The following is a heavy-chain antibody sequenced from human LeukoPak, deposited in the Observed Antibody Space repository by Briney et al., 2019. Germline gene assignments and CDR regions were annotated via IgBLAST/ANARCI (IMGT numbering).Heavy chain of an antibody. CDR1: GYSITNNYY. V-gene: IGHV4-38-2*02. CDR3: ARAYHSSWYLNWFDP. J-gene: IGHJ5*02. CDR2: IYHSGRT. Sequence: SETLSLTCTVSGYSITNNYYWDWVRQPPGKGLEWIASIYHSGRTYYNPALKSRVTISVDTSKNQFSLKVTSVTAADTAIYYCARAYHSSWYLNWFDPWGQGTLVTVSS. D-gene: IGHD6-13*01.